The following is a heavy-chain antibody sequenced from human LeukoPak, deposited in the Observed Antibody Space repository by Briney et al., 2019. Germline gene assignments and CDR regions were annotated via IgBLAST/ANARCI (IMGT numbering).Heavy chain of an antibody. CDR1: GFTVSSNY. CDR3: ARDSDGGYNHYFDY. CDR2: IYSGDNA. Sequence: GGSLRLSCAASGFTVSSNYMSWVRQPPGKGLEWVSVIYSGDNAYYAASVKGRFTISRDNSKNTLYLQMNSLRADDTAMYYCARDSDGGYNHYFDYWGQGTLVTVSS. J-gene: IGHJ4*02. V-gene: IGHV3-53*01. D-gene: IGHD5-24*01.